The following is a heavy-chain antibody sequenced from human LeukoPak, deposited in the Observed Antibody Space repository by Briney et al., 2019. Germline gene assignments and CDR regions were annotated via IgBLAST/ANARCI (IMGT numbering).Heavy chain of an antibody. CDR1: VGTFSGHY. CDR3: ARASQRETYFNAFDT. CDR2: IDHTGNS. V-gene: IGHV4-34*01. Sequence: SETLSLTCAVYVGTFSGHYWSWIRQPPGKGLEWIGEIDHTGNSNYKSSLKSRVTISVDTSKNQFSLSLNSVTAADTAVYYCARASQRETYFNAFDTWGQGTMVTVFS. D-gene: IGHD1-26*01. J-gene: IGHJ3*02.